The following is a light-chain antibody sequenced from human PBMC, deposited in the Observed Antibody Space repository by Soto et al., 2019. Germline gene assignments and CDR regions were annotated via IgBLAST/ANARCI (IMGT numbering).Light chain of an antibody. J-gene: IGLJ2*01. V-gene: IGLV4-69*01. CDR2: INSDGSH. CDR1: SGHSSNA. CDR3: QAWVTGIGV. Sequence: QSVLTQSPSASASLGASVKLTCTLSSGHSSNAIAWHQQQPEKGPRYLMKINSDGSHIKGDGIPDRFSGSSSGAERYLTISSLQSEDEADYYCQAWVTGIGVFGGETKLTVL.